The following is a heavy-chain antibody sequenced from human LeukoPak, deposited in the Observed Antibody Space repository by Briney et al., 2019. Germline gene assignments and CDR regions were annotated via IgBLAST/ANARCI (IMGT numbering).Heavy chain of an antibody. CDR2: IYSGDST. CDR1: GFTVSSNY. Sequence: GGSLRLSCAASGFTVSSNYMSWVRQASGKGLERVSIIYSGDSTYYADSVKGQFTISRDNSKNTLYLQMNSLRAEDTAVYYCAREGPAGTGYFDYWGQGTLVTV. J-gene: IGHJ4*02. V-gene: IGHV3-53*01. D-gene: IGHD6-19*01. CDR3: AREGPAGTGYFDY.